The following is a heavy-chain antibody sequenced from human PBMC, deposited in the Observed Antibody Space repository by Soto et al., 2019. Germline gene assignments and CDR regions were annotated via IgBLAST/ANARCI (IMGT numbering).Heavy chain of an antibody. D-gene: IGHD6-6*01. V-gene: IGHV3-48*03. CDR1: GFTFSSFE. Sequence: EVQLVESGGGLVQPGGSLRLSCAASGFTFSSFEMNWVRQAPGKGLEWVSKIGSSGSTIWYADSVKGRFTISRDNAKNSLYRQMNSLRGEDTAVYYCARATYSSSYYFDSWGQGTLVTVSS. J-gene: IGHJ4*02. CDR2: IGSSGSTI. CDR3: ARATYSSSYYFDS.